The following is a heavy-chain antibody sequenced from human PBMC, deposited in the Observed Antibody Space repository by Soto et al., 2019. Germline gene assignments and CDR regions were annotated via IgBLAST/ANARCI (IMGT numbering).Heavy chain of an antibody. V-gene: IGHV4-59*02. CDR3: PPSYGNAWHTY. CDR2: MHYTGFS. D-gene: IGHD3-10*01. CDR1: GDSVTSHY. Sequence: PSETLSLTCSFSGDSVTSHYLTWIRQSPEKGLEWIGYMHYTGFSHYNPSLKSRLTISVDRSKNQFTLQLTSVTIADTAVYYCPPSYGNAWHTYWGQGTQVTVSS. J-gene: IGHJ4*02.